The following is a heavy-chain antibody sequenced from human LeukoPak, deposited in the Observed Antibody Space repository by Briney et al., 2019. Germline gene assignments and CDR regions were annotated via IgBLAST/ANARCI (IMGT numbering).Heavy chain of an antibody. D-gene: IGHD2-2*02. CDR3: ARGFWYANKPDIVVVPAARPFDY. J-gene: IGHJ4*02. V-gene: IGHV4-34*01. CDR2: INHSGST. CDR1: GGSFSGYY. Sequence: SETLSLTCAVYGGSFSGYYWSWIRQPPGKGLEWIGEINHSGSTNYNPSLKSRVTISVDTSKNQFSLKLSSVTAADTAVYYCARGFWYANKPDIVVVPAARPFDYWGQGTLVTVSS.